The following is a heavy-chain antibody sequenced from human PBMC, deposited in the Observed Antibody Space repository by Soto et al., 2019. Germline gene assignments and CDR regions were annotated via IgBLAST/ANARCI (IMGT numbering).Heavy chain of an antibody. CDR3: ARVDYGDYRYWYFDL. D-gene: IGHD4-17*01. Sequence: QVQLVQSGAEVKKPGASVKVSCKASGYTFTSYYMHWVRQAPGQGLEWMGIINPSGGSTSYAQKFQGRVTMTRDTSTSTVYMELSSLRSEDTAVYYCARVDYGDYRYWYFDLWGRGTLVTVSS. CDR1: GYTFTSYY. J-gene: IGHJ2*01. CDR2: INPSGGST. V-gene: IGHV1-46*01.